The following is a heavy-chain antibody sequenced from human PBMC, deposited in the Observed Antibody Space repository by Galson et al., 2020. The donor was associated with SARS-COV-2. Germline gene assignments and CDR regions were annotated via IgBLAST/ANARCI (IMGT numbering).Heavy chain of an antibody. CDR1: GFTFSSYN. J-gene: IGHJ4*02. CDR2: ITRGGTV. V-gene: IGHV3-48*04. D-gene: IGHD1-1*01. Sequence: GGSLRLSCAASGFTFSSYNMNWVRQAPGKGLEWVSHITRGGTVHHADSVKGRFSISRDNAKNSLCLQMNNLRADDTAVYYCARGADNWLNSFDYWGQGALVTVSP. CDR3: ARGADNWLNSFDY.